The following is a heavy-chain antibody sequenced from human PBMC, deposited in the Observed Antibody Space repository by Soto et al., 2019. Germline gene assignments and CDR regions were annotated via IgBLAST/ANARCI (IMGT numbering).Heavy chain of an antibody. D-gene: IGHD4-17*01. Sequence: QVQLVQSGAEVKKPGASVKVSCKASGYTFTRYAMHWVRQAPGQGLEWMGWINTGNGNTHYSQKFQGRVTLTRDASATTAYMELSSLTSEDTAVYYCARNVDYFDPWGQGTLVTVSS. CDR3: ARNVDYFDP. CDR2: INTGNGNT. V-gene: IGHV1-3*04. CDR1: GYTFTRYA. J-gene: IGHJ5*02.